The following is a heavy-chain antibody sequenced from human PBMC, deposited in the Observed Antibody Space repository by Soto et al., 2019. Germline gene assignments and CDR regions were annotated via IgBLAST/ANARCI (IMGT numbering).Heavy chain of an antibody. D-gene: IGHD1-26*01. Sequence: GGSLRLSCAATGFTFSGYWMSWARQAPGKGLEWVANIKQDGSENYFVDSVKGRFTISRDNAKNSLYLQMNSLKSDDSAMDYCARRGRRSGNYADACYILGQGTMVTGSS. CDR1: GFTFSGYW. CDR2: IKQDGSEN. CDR3: ARRGRRSGNYADACYI. V-gene: IGHV3-7*03. J-gene: IGHJ3*02.